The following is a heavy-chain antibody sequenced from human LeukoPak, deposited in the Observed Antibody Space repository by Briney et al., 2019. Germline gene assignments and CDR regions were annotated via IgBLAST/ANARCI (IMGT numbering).Heavy chain of an antibody. V-gene: IGHV1-69*13. Sequence: SVKVSCKASGYTFTSYAISWVRQAPGQGLEWMGGIIPIFGTANYAQKFQGRVTITADESTSTAYMELSSLRSEDTAVYFCASAPRYSSSWPNNWFDPWGQGTLVTVSS. CDR1: GYTFTSYA. CDR3: ASAPRYSSSWPNNWFDP. J-gene: IGHJ5*02. D-gene: IGHD6-13*01. CDR2: IIPIFGTA.